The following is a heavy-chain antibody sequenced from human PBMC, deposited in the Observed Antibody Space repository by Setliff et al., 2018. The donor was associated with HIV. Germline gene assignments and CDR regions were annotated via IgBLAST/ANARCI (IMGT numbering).Heavy chain of an antibody. CDR3: ARSRRIQLWLPLNY. Sequence: SVKVSCKASGGTFSSYAISWVRQAPGQGLEWMGGIIPILGIANYAQKFQGRVTITADKSTSTAYMELSSLRSEGTAVYYCARSRRIQLWLPLNYWGQGTLVTVSS. CDR1: GGTFSSYA. D-gene: IGHD5-18*01. J-gene: IGHJ4*02. V-gene: IGHV1-69*10. CDR2: IIPILGIA.